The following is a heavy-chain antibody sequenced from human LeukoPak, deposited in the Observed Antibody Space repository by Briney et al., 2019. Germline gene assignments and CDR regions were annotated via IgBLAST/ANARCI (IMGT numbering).Heavy chain of an antibody. J-gene: IGHJ5*02. CDR2: IYTSGST. D-gene: IGHD2-21*02. CDR1: GGSISSGSYY. V-gene: IGHV4-61*02. CDR3: ARELPYCGGDCYSGWFDP. Sequence: SQTLSLTCTVSGGSISSGSYYWSWNRQPAGKGLEWIGRIYTSGSTNYNPSLKSRVTISVDTSKNQFSLKLSSVTAADTAVYYCARELPYCGGDCYSGWFDPWGQGTLVTVSS.